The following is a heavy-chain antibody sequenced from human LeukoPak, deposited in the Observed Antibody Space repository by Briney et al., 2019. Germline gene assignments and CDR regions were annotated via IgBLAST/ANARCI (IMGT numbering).Heavy chain of an antibody. D-gene: IGHD3-22*01. Sequence: SETLSLTCTVSGGSISSSSYYWGWIRQPPGKGLEWIGSIYYSGSTYYNPSLKSRVTISVDTSKNQFSLKLSSVTAADTAVYYCARDGYIYSSGYYYFDYWGQGTLVTVSS. CDR3: ARDGYIYSSGYYYFDY. V-gene: IGHV4-39*07. J-gene: IGHJ4*02. CDR2: IYYSGST. CDR1: GGSISSSSYY.